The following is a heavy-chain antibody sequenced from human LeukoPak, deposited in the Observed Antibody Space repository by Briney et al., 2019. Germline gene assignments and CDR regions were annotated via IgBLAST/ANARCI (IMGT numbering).Heavy chain of an antibody. D-gene: IGHD6-13*01. Sequence: GASVKVSCKASGGTFSSYAISWVRQAPGQGLEWMGGIIPIFGTANYAQKFQGRVTITADESTSTAYMELSSLRSEDTAVYYCAARIAAAIGPIDWFDPWGQGTLVTVSS. V-gene: IGHV1-69*13. J-gene: IGHJ5*02. CDR2: IIPIFGTA. CDR3: AARIAAAIGPIDWFDP. CDR1: GGTFSSYA.